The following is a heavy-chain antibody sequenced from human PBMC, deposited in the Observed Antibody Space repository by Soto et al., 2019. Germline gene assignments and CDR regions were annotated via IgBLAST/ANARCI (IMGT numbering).Heavy chain of an antibody. D-gene: IGHD3-10*01. J-gene: IGHJ4*02. CDR1: GFTFSGFG. CDR3: AKGEVRGIIPSYFDY. CDR2: ISNDGSNE. V-gene: IGHV3-30*18. Sequence: PGESLKISCAGSGFTFSGFGMNWVRQAPGKGLEWVARISNDGSNEYYVDSVKGRFTISRDNSKNTLYLQMDSLRAEATAVYYCAKGEVRGIIPSYFDYWGLGTLVTVSS.